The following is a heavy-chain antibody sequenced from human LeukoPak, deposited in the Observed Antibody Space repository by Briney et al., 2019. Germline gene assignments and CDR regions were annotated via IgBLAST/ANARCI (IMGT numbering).Heavy chain of an antibody. CDR2: IYYSGST. CDR3: ARDPNYYGSGRGWSDP. V-gene: IGHV4-59*11. CDR1: VGPFSIHY. Sequence: SETRSLPCMDPVGPFSIHYWSWIRQPPGKGLEWIGYIYYSGSTNYNPSLKSRVTISVDTSKNQFSLKLSSVTAADTAVYYCARDPNYYGSGRGWSDPWGQGTLVTVSS. D-gene: IGHD3-10*01. J-gene: IGHJ5*02.